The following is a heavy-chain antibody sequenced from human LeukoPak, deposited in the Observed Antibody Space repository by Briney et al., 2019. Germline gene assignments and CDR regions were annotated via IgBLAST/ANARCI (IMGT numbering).Heavy chain of an antibody. Sequence: PGGSLRLSCAASGITVSSNYMSWVRQAPGKGLQWVSVIYSGGSAYYADSVKGRFTVSRDNSKNTLYLQMNSLRAEDTAVYYCARQDRYRYYYDSSGHISHWGQGTLVTVSS. J-gene: IGHJ1*01. V-gene: IGHV3-53*01. CDR2: IYSGGSA. CDR1: GITVSSNY. D-gene: IGHD3-22*01. CDR3: ARQDRYRYYYDSSGHISH.